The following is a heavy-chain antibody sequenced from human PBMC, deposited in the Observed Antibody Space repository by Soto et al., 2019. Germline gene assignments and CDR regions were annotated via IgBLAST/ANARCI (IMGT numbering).Heavy chain of an antibody. CDR1: GFTFSSHA. Sequence: EVQLLESGGGLVQPGGSVRLSCIASGFTFSSHAMSWVRQAPGKGLEWVSGISGSAYSTYYADSVEGRFTISRDNSKSTLYLQINSLRADDTAVYYCAKDPHSWGQGTQVTVSS. CDR3: AKDPHS. J-gene: IGHJ4*02. CDR2: ISGSAYST. V-gene: IGHV3-23*01.